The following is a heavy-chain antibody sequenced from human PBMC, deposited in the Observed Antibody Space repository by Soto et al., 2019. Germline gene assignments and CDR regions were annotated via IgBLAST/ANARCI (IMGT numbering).Heavy chain of an antibody. J-gene: IGHJ6*02. CDR1: GFTFSNAW. CDR3: TTGGITIFGVVIISPEYYYYGMDV. Sequence: GGSLRLSCAASGFTFSNAWMNWVRQAPGKGLEWVGRIKSKTDGGTTDYAAPVKGRFTISRDDSKNTLYLQMNSLKTEDTAVYYCTTGGITIFGVVIISPEYYYYGMDVWGQGTTVTVSS. D-gene: IGHD3-3*01. V-gene: IGHV3-15*07. CDR2: IKSKTDGGTT.